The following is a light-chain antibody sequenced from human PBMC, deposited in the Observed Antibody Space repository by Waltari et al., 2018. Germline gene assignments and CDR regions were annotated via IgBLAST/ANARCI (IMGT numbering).Light chain of an antibody. V-gene: IGLV1-36*01. Sequence: QSVLTQPPSVSEAPRQRVTISCSGRSSNIGKNGLNWYQHLPGEAPKLLILFDYLLPPAVSDRFSGSKSGTSASLAISGLQPQDEADYYCSTWDDSLNAWVFGGGTKLTVL. CDR1: SSNIGKNG. CDR3: STWDDSLNAWV. CDR2: FDY. J-gene: IGLJ3*02.